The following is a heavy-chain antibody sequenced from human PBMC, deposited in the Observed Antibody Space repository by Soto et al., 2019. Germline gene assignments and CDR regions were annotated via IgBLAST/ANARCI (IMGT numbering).Heavy chain of an antibody. D-gene: IGHD2-2*01. CDR1: GGSISSGGYY. CDR2: IYYSGST. Sequence: SETLSLTCTVSGGSISSGGYYWSWIRQHPGKGLEWIGYIYYSGSTYYNPSLKSRVTISVDTSKNQFSLKLSSVTAADTAVYYCARDSGVVPAENYFDYWGQGTLVTVSS. J-gene: IGHJ4*02. V-gene: IGHV4-31*03. CDR3: ARDSGVVPAENYFDY.